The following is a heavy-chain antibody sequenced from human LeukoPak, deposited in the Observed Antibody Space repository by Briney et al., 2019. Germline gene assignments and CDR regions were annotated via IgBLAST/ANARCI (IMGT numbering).Heavy chain of an antibody. D-gene: IGHD3-10*02. CDR2: INPNSGGT. CDR1: GGTFSSYA. CDR3: ARDRVFGELNYYYMDV. Sequence: ASVKVSCKASGGTFSSYAISWVRQAPGQGLEWMGWINPNSGGTNYAQKFQGRVTMTRDTSISTAYMELSRLRSDDTAVYYCARDRVFGELNYYYMDVWGKGTTVTVSS. J-gene: IGHJ6*03. V-gene: IGHV1-2*02.